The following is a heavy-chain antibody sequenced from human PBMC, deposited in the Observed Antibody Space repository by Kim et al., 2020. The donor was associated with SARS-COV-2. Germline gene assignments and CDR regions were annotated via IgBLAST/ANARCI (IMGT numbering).Heavy chain of an antibody. CDR2: FDPEDFET. CDR3: ATDNHNGRVLSGRYYDY. J-gene: IGHJ4*01. CDR1: GYTLTELS. V-gene: IGHV1-24*01. D-gene: IGHD1-26*01. Sequence: ASVKVSCKVSGYTLTELSMHWVRHAPGKGIERIGGFDPEDFETMYAQKFQGRVTMTADTSANTASMELNSLTPEDRAGYYCATDNHNGRVLSGRYYDYWG.